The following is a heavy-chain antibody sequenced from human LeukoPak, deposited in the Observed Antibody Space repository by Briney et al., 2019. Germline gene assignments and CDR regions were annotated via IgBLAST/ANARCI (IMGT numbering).Heavy chain of an antibody. J-gene: IGHJ3*02. D-gene: IGHD3-22*01. CDR3: ARSKSPLTFMIVVDGGAFDI. CDR1: GFTFSSYE. V-gene: IGHV3-48*03. CDR2: ISSSGSTI. Sequence: GGSLRLSCAASGFTFSSYEMNWVRQAPGKGLEWVSYISSSGSTIYYADSVKGRFTISRDNAKNSLYLQMNGLRAEDTAVYYCARSKSPLTFMIVVDGGAFDIWGQGTMVTVSS.